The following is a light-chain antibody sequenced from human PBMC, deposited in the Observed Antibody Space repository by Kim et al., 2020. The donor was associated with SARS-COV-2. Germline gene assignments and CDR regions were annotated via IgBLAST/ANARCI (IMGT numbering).Light chain of an antibody. J-gene: IGKJ2*03. Sequence: VSPEGRATFSGRASQCVNSNVAWYQQRPGQAPRLLYYGASTRATGIPARFSGSGSGTEFTLTISSLQSEDFAVYYCQQYNNWPPVSFGQGTKLEF. V-gene: IGKV3-15*01. CDR2: GAS. CDR3: QQYNNWPPVS. CDR1: QCVNSN.